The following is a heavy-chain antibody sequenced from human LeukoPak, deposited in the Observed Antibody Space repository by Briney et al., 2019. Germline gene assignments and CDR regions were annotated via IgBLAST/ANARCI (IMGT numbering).Heavy chain of an antibody. V-gene: IGHV4-39*07. CDR2: IYYSGST. Sequence: SETLSLTCTVSGGSISSSSYYWGWIRQPPGKGLEWIGSIYYSGSTYYNPSLKSRVTISVDKSKNQFSLKLSSVTAADTAVYYCARLQFSSSWYQGQGQSNWFDPRGQGTLVTVSS. CDR1: GGSISSSSYY. D-gene: IGHD6-13*01. J-gene: IGHJ5*02. CDR3: ARLQFSSSWYQGQGQSNWFDP.